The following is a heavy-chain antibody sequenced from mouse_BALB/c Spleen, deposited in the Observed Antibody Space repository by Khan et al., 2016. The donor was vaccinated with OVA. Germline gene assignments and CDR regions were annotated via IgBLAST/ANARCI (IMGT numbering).Heavy chain of an antibody. CDR3: ATSLVLRRSRVYMDY. Sequence: EVQLQESGPSLVKPSQTLSLTCSVTGDLIISVYWNWIRKFPGNKLEYMGYISYSGSTYYNPSLKCRISITRDTSKNQYYLQLNSVTPEDTATHYHATSLVLRRSRVYMDYWDKGTTLAVST. J-gene: IGHJ2*01. D-gene: IGHD2-12*01. CDR1: GDLIISVY. V-gene: IGHV3-8*02. CDR2: ISYSGST.